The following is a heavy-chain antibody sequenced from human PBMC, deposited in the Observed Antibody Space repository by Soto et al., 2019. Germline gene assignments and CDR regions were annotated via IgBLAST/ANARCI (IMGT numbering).Heavy chain of an antibody. CDR1: GGSISSSSYY. V-gene: IGHV4-39*01. D-gene: IGHD6-13*01. J-gene: IGHJ1*01. CDR3: VQGMLGSSYYPRVEYFRH. CDR2: IYYSGST. Sequence: QLQLQESGPGLVKPSETLSLTCSVSGGSISSSSYYWGWIRQPPGKGLEWIGTIYYSGSTYYNPSLKRRVTIFVDTPKDQVSLRLNSLTAADTAVYFCVQGMLGSSYYPRVEYFRHWGQGTLVTVSP.